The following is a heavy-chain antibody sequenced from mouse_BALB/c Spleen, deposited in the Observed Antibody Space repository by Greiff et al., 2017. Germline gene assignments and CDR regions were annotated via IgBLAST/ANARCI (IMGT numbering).Heavy chain of an antibody. Sequence: VQLQQSGPELVRPGASVKMSCKASGYTFTDYVISWVKQRTGQGLEWIGEIYPGSGSTYYNEKFKGKATLTADKSSNTAYMQLSSLTSEDSAVYFCATYYYGSSYPYYFDYGGQGTTLTVSS. V-gene: IGHV1-81*01. CDR2: IYPGSGST. CDR3: ATYYYGSSYPYYFDY. J-gene: IGHJ2*01. CDR1: GYTFTDYV. D-gene: IGHD1-1*01.